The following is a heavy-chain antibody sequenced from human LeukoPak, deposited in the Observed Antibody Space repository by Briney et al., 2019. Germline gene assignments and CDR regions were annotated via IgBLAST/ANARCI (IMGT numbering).Heavy chain of an antibody. CDR1: GFTFTSFG. V-gene: IGHV3-30*02. D-gene: IGHD2/OR15-2a*01. J-gene: IGHJ4*02. CDR3: AKGDYNSDH. Sequence: AGGSLRLSCAASGFTFTSFGMHWVRQAPGKGLEWVAFIRYDGNNKYYADSVKGRFTISRDISKNTLYLQMNSLRAEDTAVYYCAKGDYNSDHWGQGTLVTVSS. CDR2: IRYDGNNK.